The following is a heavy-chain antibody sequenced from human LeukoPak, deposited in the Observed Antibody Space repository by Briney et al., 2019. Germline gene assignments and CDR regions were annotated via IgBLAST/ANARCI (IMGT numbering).Heavy chain of an antibody. CDR1: GFTFSSYW. Sequence: GSLRLSCAASGFTFSSYWMSWVRQAPGKGLEWVANIKQDGSEKYYVYSVKGRFTISRDNAKNSLYLQMNSLRAEDTAVYYCAVESGSYSGFDYWGQGTLVTVSS. CDR3: AVESGSYSGFDY. J-gene: IGHJ4*02. V-gene: IGHV3-7*01. D-gene: IGHD1-26*01. CDR2: IKQDGSEK.